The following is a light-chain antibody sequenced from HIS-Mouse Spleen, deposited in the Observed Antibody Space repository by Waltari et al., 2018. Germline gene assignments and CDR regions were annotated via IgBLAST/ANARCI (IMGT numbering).Light chain of an antibody. Sequence: QSVLTQPPSASGTPGQRVTISRSGSSSNIGSNYVYWYQQLPGPAPKLLIYRNNQRPSGVPDRFSGSKSGTSASLAISGLRSEDEADYYCAAWDDSLSGQVFGGGTKLTVL. V-gene: IGLV1-47*01. CDR3: AAWDDSLSGQV. CDR2: RNN. J-gene: IGLJ3*02. CDR1: SSNIGSNY.